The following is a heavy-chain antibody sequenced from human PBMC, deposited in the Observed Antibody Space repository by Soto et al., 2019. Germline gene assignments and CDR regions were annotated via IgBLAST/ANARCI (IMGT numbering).Heavy chain of an antibody. J-gene: IGHJ4*02. CDR1: GGTFSGFA. Sequence: AASVKVSCKASGGTFSGFAISWVRQAPGQGLEWMGWISLYNGNTNYAQQFQGRVTMTTDTSTSTAYMELRSLRSDDTAMYFCAIYHLELFRFDYWGQGTLVTVSS. CDR2: ISLYNGNT. D-gene: IGHD2-2*01. V-gene: IGHV1-18*01. CDR3: AIYHLELFRFDY.